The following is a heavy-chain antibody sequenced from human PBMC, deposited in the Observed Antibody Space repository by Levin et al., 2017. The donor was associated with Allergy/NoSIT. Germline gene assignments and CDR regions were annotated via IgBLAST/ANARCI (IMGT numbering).Heavy chain of an antibody. CDR3: ARVARKWGTVNYGMDV. J-gene: IGHJ6*02. Sequence: GSLRLSCAVYGGSFSGYYWSWIRQPPGKGLEWIGEINHSGSTNYNPSLKSRVTISVYTSKNQFSLKLSSVTAADTAVYYCARVARKWGTVNYGMDVWGQGTTVTVSS. V-gene: IGHV4-34*01. CDR1: GGSFSGYY. D-gene: IGHD4-11*01. CDR2: INHSGST.